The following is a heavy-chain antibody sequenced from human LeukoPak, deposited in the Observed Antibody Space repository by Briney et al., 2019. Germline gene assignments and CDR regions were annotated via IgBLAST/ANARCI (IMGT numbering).Heavy chain of an antibody. J-gene: IGHJ3*02. Sequence: GGSLRLXCATSGFTFSGYGMFWVRQAPGKGLEWISSISTGGTYIFYADSVKCRFTISRDNAKNSLYLQMNSLRAEDTAVYYCTKSRSSWSDDTFDIWGQGTMVTVSS. CDR1: GFTFSGYG. V-gene: IGHV3-21*01. CDR3: TKSRSSWSDDTFDI. CDR2: ISTGGTYI. D-gene: IGHD6-13*01.